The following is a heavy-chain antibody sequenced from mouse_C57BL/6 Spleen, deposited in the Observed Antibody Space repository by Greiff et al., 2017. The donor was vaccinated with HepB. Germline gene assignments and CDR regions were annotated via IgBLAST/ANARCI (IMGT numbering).Heavy chain of an antibody. D-gene: IGHD1-1*01. CDR2: INPNNGGT. J-gene: IGHJ2*01. CDR1: GYTFTDYY. V-gene: IGHV1-26*01. Sequence: VQLQQSGPELVKPGASVKISCKASGYTFTDYYMNWVKQSHGKSLEWIGDINPNNGGTSYNQKFKGKATLTVDKSSSTAYMELRSLTSEDSAVYYCARGSYYYGSSPLLYFDYWGQGTTLTVSS. CDR3: ARGSYYYGSSPLLYFDY.